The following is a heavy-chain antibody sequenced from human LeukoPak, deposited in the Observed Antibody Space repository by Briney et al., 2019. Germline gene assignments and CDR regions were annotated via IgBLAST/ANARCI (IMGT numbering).Heavy chain of an antibody. CDR3: AKGNGYSYGRYYFDY. D-gene: IGHD5-18*01. J-gene: IGHJ4*02. Sequence: GGSLRLSCLVSGFPFRSYGMRWVRQAPGKGLEGVAFINYDGSNQYYADSVKGRFTISRDNSKNTLYLQVNSLRAEDTAVYYCAKGNGYSYGRYYFDYWGQGTLVTVSS. CDR2: INYDGSNQ. V-gene: IGHV3-30*02. CDR1: GFPFRSYG.